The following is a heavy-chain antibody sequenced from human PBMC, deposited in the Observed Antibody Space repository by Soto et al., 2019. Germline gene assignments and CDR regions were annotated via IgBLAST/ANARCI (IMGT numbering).Heavy chain of an antibody. V-gene: IGHV3-21*01. CDR3: ARDTISEYSSSTMYYYYGMDV. Sequence: WGALRLSCAASGFTFSVYSMNWVRQAPVKGLEWVSSISSSSSYIYYSDSVKCRFTISRDNAKNSLYLQMNSLRAEDTAVYYCARDTISEYSSSTMYYYYGMDVWGQGTTVTVSS. D-gene: IGHD6-6*01. J-gene: IGHJ6*02. CDR2: ISSSSSYI. CDR1: GFTFSVYS.